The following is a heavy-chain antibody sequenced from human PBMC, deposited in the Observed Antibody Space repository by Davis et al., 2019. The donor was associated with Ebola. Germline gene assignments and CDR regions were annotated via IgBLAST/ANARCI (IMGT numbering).Heavy chain of an antibody. CDR2: IIPIFGTA. J-gene: IGHJ4*02. V-gene: IGHV1-69*06. CDR1: GGTFSSYA. CDR3: ARESARAFDY. Sequence: AASVKVFCKASGGTFSSYAISWVRQAPGQGLEWMGGIIPIFGTANYAQKFQGRVTITADKSTSTAYMELSSLRSEDTAVYYCARESARAFDYWGQGTLVTVSS.